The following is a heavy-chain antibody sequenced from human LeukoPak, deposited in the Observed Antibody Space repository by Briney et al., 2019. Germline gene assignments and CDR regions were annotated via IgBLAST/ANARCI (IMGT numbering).Heavy chain of an antibody. CDR1: GFTFSSYA. Sequence: GGSLRLSCAASGFTFSSYAMSWVRQAPGKGLELVSAISGSGGSTYYADSVKGRFTISRDNSKNTLYLQMNSLRAEDTAVYYCAKDRMTAGPRRYYYYGMDVWGQGTTVTVSS. V-gene: IGHV3-23*01. D-gene: IGHD2-21*02. CDR3: AKDRMTAGPRRYYYYGMDV. J-gene: IGHJ6*02. CDR2: ISGSGGST.